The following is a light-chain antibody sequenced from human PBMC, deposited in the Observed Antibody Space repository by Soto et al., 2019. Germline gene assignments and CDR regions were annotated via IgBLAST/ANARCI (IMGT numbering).Light chain of an antibody. V-gene: IGLV2-8*01. CDR3: SSYAASHSYV. Sequence: QSALTQPPSASGSPGQSVTISCTGISSDVGGYNYISWYQHHPGKVPKLMIYEVSKRPSGVPDRFSGSRSGNTASLTVSGLQAEDEADYYCSSYAASHSYVFGTGTKLTV. CDR2: EVS. J-gene: IGLJ1*01. CDR1: SSDVGGYNY.